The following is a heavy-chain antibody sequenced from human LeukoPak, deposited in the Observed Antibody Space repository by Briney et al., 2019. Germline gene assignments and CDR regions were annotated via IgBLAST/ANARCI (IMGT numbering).Heavy chain of an antibody. V-gene: IGHV3-11*04. D-gene: IGHD3-16*01. Sequence: PGGSLRLSCAASGFTFSDYYMSWIRQAPGKGLEWISYISSSGNTIYYADSVKGRFTISRDNAKNSLYLQMDSLRAEDTAIYYCARGRGVDRFDYWGQGTLVTVSS. CDR2: ISSSGNTI. J-gene: IGHJ4*02. CDR1: GFTFSDYY. CDR3: ARGRGVDRFDY.